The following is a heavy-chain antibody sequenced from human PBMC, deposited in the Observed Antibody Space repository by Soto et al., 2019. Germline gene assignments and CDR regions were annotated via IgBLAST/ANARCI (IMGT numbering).Heavy chain of an antibody. V-gene: IGHV1-3*01. Sequence: ASVKVSCKASGYTFSSYAMHWVRQAPGQRLEWMGWINANNGNTRYAQKFQDRVTITRNTSISTAYMELSSLRSEDTAVYYCARDHALVATSRDYYYYYGMDVWGQGTTVTVSS. D-gene: IGHD5-12*01. CDR3: ARDHALVATSRDYYYYYGMDV. J-gene: IGHJ6*02. CDR1: GYTFSSYA. CDR2: INANNGNT.